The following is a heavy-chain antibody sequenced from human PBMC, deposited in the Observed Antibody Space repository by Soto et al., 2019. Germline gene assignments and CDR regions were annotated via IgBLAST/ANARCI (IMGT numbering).Heavy chain of an antibody. Sequence: GGSLRLSCAASGFTFSNAWMSWVRQAPGKGLEWVGRIKSTTDGGTTDYAAPVKGRFTISRDDSKNTLYLQMNSLKTEDTAVYYCTTDLYCSSTSCYTLYYYYYYGMDVWGQGTTVTVPS. CDR2: IKSTTDGGTT. CDR1: GFTFSNAW. D-gene: IGHD2-2*02. J-gene: IGHJ6*02. V-gene: IGHV3-15*01. CDR3: TTDLYCSSTSCYTLYYYYYYGMDV.